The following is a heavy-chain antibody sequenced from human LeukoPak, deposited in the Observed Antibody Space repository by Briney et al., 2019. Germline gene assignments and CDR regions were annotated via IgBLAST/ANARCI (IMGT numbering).Heavy chain of an antibody. J-gene: IGHJ4*02. CDR1: GGSISSGGYS. D-gene: IGHD1-26*01. V-gene: IGHV4-30-2*01. CDR3: ARETVGATLDY. Sequence: SETLSLTCAVSGGSISSGGYSWSWIRQPPGKGLEWIGYIYHSGSTYYNPSLKNRVTISVDRSKNQFSLKLSSVTAADTAVYYCARETVGATLDYWGQGTLVTVSS. CDR2: IYHSGST.